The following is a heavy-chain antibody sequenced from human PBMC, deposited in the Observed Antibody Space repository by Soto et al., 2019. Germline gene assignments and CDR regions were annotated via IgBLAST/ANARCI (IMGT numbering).Heavy chain of an antibody. J-gene: IGHJ6*02. CDR3: ARDPGSSSWYGYYYGMDV. V-gene: IGHV4-59*01. CDR1: GGSISSYY. Sequence: QVQLQESGPGLVKPSETLSLTCTVSGGSISSYYWSWIRQPPGKGLEWIGYIYYSGSTNYNPPLKSRVTISVDTSKNQFSLKLSSVTAADTAVYYCARDPGSSSWYGYYYGMDVWGQGTTVTVSS. CDR2: IYYSGST. D-gene: IGHD6-13*01.